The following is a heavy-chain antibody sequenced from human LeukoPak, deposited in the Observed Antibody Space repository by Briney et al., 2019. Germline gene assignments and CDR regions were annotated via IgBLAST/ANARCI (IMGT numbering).Heavy chain of an antibody. V-gene: IGHV3-7*04. CDR1: GFTFSGYG. D-gene: IGHD2-21*01. CDR3: ARDIYGGHDY. J-gene: IGHJ4*02. Sequence: PGGSLRLSCAASGFTFSGYGMSWVRRAPGKGLEWVANINKDGREKAYVDSVEGRLTISRDNAKKSLYLHVNSLRAEDTAVYYCARDIYGGHDYWGQGTLLTVSS. CDR2: INKDGREK.